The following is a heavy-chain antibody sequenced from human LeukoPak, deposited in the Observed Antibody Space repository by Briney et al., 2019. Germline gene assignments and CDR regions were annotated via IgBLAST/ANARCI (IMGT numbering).Heavy chain of an antibody. J-gene: IGHJ4*02. V-gene: IGHV3-15*01. D-gene: IGHD2-15*01. CDR2: IKSKTDGGTT. CDR3: TSLPRYCSGGSCNSGSDS. Sequence: PGGSLRLSCAASGFTFSNAWMSWVRQAPGKGLEWVDRIKSKTDGGTTEYAAPVKGRFTISRDDSENTPYLQMNSLKTEDTAVYYCTSLPRYCSGGSCNSGSDSWGQGTLVTVSS. CDR1: GFTFSNAW.